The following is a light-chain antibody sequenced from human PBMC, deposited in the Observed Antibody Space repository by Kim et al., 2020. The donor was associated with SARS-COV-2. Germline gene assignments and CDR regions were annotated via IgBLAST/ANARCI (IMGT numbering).Light chain of an antibody. V-gene: IGLV1-40*01. CDR1: SSNIGAGYD. CDR2: GNT. J-gene: IGLJ3*02. Sequence: QPVLTQPPSVSGTPGQRVTISCTGSSSNIGAGYDVHWYQQFPGSAPKLLISGNTDRPSGVPDRFSGSRSGTSASLAITGLQAEDEADYYCQSYDSSLSGSVFGGGTQLTVL. CDR3: QSYDSSLSGSV.